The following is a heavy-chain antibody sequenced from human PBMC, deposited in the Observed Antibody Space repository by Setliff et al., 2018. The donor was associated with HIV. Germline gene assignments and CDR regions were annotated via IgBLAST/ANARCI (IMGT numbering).Heavy chain of an antibody. CDR2: TSGSGGST. CDR3: AKTLPTLYPPHDYYFAMDV. Sequence: GGSLRLSCAASGFTFSSYAMSWVRQAPGKGLEWVSATSGSGGSTYYADSVKGRFTISRDNSKNTLYLQMNSLRAEDTAVYYCAKTLPTLYPPHDYYFAMDVWGQGTTVTVSS. CDR1: GFTFSSYA. D-gene: IGHD2-15*01. J-gene: IGHJ6*02. V-gene: IGHV3-23*01.